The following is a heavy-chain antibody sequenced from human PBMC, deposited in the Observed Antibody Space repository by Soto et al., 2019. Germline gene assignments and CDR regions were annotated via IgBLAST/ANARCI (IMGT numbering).Heavy chain of an antibody. V-gene: IGHV4-30-4*01. J-gene: IGHJ5*02. CDR3: ARGEDIVVVPAARRNWFAP. Sequence: SETLSLTCTVSGGSISSGDYYWSWIRQPPGKGLEWIGYIYYSGSTYYNPSLKSRVTISVDTSKNQFSLKLSSVTAADTAVYYCARGEDIVVVPAARRNWFAPWGQGSLVTVSS. CDR1: GGSISSGDYY. D-gene: IGHD2-2*01. CDR2: IYYSGST.